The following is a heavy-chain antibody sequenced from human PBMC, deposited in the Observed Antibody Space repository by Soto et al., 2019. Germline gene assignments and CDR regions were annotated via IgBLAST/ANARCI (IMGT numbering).Heavy chain of an antibody. V-gene: IGHV1-18*01. CDR2: ISGYNGNT. Sequence: ASVEVSCKASGYIFSNYGIAWVRQAPGQGPEWMGWISGYNGNTNSVQKLQGRVTMTTDTSTTTAYMELRSLTSDDTAVYYCARGRYSSGYMDVWGQGTTVTVSS. D-gene: IGHD3-9*01. J-gene: IGHJ6*02. CDR1: GYIFSNYG. CDR3: ARGRYSSGYMDV.